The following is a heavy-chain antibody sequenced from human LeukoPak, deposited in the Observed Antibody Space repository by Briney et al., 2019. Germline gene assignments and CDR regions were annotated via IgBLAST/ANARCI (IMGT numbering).Heavy chain of an antibody. CDR1: GYTFTAYY. CDR3: AIAEWLSEPYYFDY. CDR2: INPNSGGT. V-gene: IGHV1-2*02. J-gene: IGHJ4*02. Sequence: GASVKVSCKASGYTFTAYYMHWVRQAPGQGLEWMGWINPNSGGTNYAQKFQGRVTMTRDASISTAYMELSSLRSEDTAVYYCAIAEWLSEPYYFDYWGQGTLVTVSS. D-gene: IGHD3-3*01.